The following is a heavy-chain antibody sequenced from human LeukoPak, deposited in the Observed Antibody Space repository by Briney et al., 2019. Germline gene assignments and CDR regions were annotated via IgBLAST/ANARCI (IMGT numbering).Heavy chain of an antibody. CDR1: GCSISDYY. Sequence: PGGSLRLSCDASGCSISDYYMSWIRQSPGKGLEWISYITSGAGSTKYADSVKGRFTISRDKAKNSVVLQSNSLRAEDTAVYYCTRERRGTYYAFESWGQGTLVTVSS. J-gene: IGHJ4*02. D-gene: IGHD3-16*01. CDR3: TRERRGTYYAFES. V-gene: IGHV3-11*01. CDR2: ITSGAGST.